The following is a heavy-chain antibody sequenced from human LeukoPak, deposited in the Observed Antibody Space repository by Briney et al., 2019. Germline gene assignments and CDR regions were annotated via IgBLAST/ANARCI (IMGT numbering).Heavy chain of an antibody. Sequence: PSETLSLTCTVSGGSISSYYWSWIRQPPGKGLEWIGYIYYSGSTNYNPSLKSRVTISVDTSKNQFSLKLSSVTAADTAVYYCARFRSPALVGATSVYFDYWGQGTLVTVSS. J-gene: IGHJ4*02. CDR1: GGSISSYY. CDR3: ARFRSPALVGATSVYFDY. D-gene: IGHD1-26*01. V-gene: IGHV4-59*01. CDR2: IYYSGST.